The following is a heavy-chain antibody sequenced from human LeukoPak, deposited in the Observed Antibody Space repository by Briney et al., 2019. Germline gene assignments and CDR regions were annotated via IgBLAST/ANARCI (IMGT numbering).Heavy chain of an antibody. J-gene: IGHJ4*02. Sequence: GASVKVSCKASGGTFSSYAISWVRQAPGPGLEWMGGIITIFGTANYAQKFQGRVTITTDESTSTAYMELSSLRCEDTAVYYCARGAQLRYFDWLLFGWGQGTLVTVSS. CDR1: GGTFSSYA. CDR2: IITIFGTA. D-gene: IGHD3-9*01. CDR3: ARGAQLRYFDWLLFG. V-gene: IGHV1-69*05.